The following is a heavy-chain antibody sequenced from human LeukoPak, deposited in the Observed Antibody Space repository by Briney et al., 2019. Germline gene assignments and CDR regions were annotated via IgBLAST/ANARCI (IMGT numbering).Heavy chain of an antibody. Sequence: SETLSLTCAVSGGSFNGYYWSWIRQPPGKGLEWIGEINHSGSTNYNLYLKSRVTISVDTSKNQFSLKLSSVTAADTAVYYCARGRVTMTSLLRGPAFDIWGQGTMVTVSS. J-gene: IGHJ3*02. D-gene: IGHD3-22*01. CDR2: INHSGST. V-gene: IGHV4-34*01. CDR1: GGSFNGYY. CDR3: ARGRVTMTSLLRGPAFDI.